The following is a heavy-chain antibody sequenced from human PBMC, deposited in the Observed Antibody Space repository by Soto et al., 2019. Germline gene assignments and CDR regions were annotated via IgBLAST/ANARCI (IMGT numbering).Heavy chain of an antibody. CDR3: ARGPYYYDSSGYYWTRKFDY. Sequence: QVQLVESGGGVVQPGRSLRLSCAASGFTFSSYGMHWVRQAPGKGLEWVAVIWYDGSNKYYADSVKGRFTISRDNSKNTLYLQMNSLRAEDTAVYYCARGPYYYDSSGYYWTRKFDYWGQGTLVTVSS. CDR2: IWYDGSNK. D-gene: IGHD3-22*01. V-gene: IGHV3-33*01. CDR1: GFTFSSYG. J-gene: IGHJ4*02.